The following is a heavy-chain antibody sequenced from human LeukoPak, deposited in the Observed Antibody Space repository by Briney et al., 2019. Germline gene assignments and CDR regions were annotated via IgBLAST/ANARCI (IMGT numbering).Heavy chain of an antibody. D-gene: IGHD6-13*01. Sequence: SETLSLTCTVSGGSISSYYWSWNRQPPGKGLEWIGYIHNSGTTNYNPSLKSRVTISVDTSKNQFSLKLSSVTAADTAVYYCARGSIAAAGTGGSVGDYWGQGTLVTVSS. J-gene: IGHJ4*02. CDR3: ARGSIAAAGTGGSVGDY. V-gene: IGHV4-59*12. CDR2: IHNSGTT. CDR1: GGSISSYY.